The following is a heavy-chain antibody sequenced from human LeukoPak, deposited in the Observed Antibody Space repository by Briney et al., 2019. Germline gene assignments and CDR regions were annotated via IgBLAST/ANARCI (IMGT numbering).Heavy chain of an antibody. CDR3: ASSSSWYLGYFDY. D-gene: IGHD6-13*01. J-gene: IGHJ4*02. CDR1: GYTFTSYN. Sequence: ASLKVSCKASGYTFTSYNIHCVWHCPRQRLGWVGWINPNSGDTNYAQKFQGRVTMTRDTSISTAYMELSRLRSDDTAVYYCASSSSWYLGYFDYWGQGTLVTVSS. CDR2: INPNSGDT. V-gene: IGHV1-2*02.